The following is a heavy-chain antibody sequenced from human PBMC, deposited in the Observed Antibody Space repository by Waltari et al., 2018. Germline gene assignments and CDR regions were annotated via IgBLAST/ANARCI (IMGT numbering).Heavy chain of an antibody. CDR2: IKGDGSST. J-gene: IGHJ4*02. V-gene: IGHV3-74*01. Sequence: FSSYWMNWVRQAPGKGLELVSRIKGDGSSTNYADSVQGRLTISRDNAKNTLYLQMNSLSAEDTAIYYCVRSAWLDCSGQGNLVTVSS. CDR1: FSSYW. CDR3: VRSAWLDC.